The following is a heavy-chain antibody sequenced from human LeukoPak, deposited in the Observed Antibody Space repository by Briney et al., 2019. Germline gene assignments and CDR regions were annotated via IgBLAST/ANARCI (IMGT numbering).Heavy chain of an antibody. J-gene: IGHJ4*02. V-gene: IGHV4-34*01. CDR1: GGSFSGYY. CDR2: INHSGST. Sequence: PSETLSLTCAVYGGSFSGYYWSWIRQPPGKGLEWIGEINHSGSTNYNPSLKSRVTISVDTSKNQFSLKLSSVTAADTAVYYCARRRRDGYKGPYYFDYWGQGTPVTVSS. D-gene: IGHD5-24*01. CDR3: ARRRRDGYKGPYYFDY.